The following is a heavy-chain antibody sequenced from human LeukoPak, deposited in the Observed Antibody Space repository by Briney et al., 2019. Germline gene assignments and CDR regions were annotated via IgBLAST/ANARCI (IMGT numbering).Heavy chain of an antibody. V-gene: IGHV1-69*04. CDR1: GGTFSSYT. J-gene: IGHJ5*02. CDR2: IIPILGIA. Sequence: SVKVSCKASGGTFSSYTISWVRQAPGQGLEWMGRIIPILGIANYAQKFQGRVTITADKSTSTAYMELSSLRSEDTAVYYCARDGVVVPAAQLVGFDPWGQGTLVTVSS. D-gene: IGHD2-2*01. CDR3: ARDGVVVPAAQLVGFDP.